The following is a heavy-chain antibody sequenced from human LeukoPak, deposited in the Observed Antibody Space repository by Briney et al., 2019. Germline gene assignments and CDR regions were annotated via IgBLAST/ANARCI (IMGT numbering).Heavy chain of an antibody. J-gene: IGHJ4*02. CDR1: GGTFSSYA. D-gene: IGHD3-22*01. V-gene: IGHV1-69*05. CDR2: IIPIFGTA. Sequence: GSSVKVSCKASGGTFSSYAISWVRQAPGQGLEWMGGIIPIFGTANYAQKFQGRVTLTTDESTSTAYMELSSLRSEDTAVYYCARHYYYDSSGSGTLLLWGQGTLVTVSS. CDR3: ARHYYYDSSGSGTLLL.